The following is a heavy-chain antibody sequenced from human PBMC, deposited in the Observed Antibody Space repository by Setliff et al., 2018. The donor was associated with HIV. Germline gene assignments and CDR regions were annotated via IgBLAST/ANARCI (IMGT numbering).Heavy chain of an antibody. J-gene: IGHJ6*02. Sequence: ASVKVSCKASGYTFTSYYMHWVRQAPGQGLEWMGIISPGGGSTSYAQKFQGRVTMTRDTSTSIVYMELSSLRSEDTAVYYCARDGWLPYYYYGMDVWGQGTTVTVSS. V-gene: IGHV1-46*01. CDR1: GYTFTSYY. CDR3: ARDGWLPYYYYGMDV. D-gene: IGHD3-22*01. CDR2: ISPGGGST.